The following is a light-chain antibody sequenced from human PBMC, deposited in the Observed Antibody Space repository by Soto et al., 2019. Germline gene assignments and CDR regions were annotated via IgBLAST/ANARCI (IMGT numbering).Light chain of an antibody. Sequence: EIVMTQSPLTLPVTPGEPASISCRSSQSLLYNNTYNYLDWYVQKPGQSPQLLIYFGSNRAPGVPERLSGSGSDTELTQKLNKVNAEDIETYYCMQALQRLNFGQGTRLEIQ. J-gene: IGKJ5*01. CDR3: MQALQRLN. CDR2: FGS. CDR1: QSLLYNNTYNY. V-gene: IGKV2-28*01.